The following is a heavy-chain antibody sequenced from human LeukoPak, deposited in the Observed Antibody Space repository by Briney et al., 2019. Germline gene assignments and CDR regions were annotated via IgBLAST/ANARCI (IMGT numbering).Heavy chain of an antibody. J-gene: IGHJ6*02. CDR2: IYHSGST. CDR3: ARALSTSRGMDV. Sequence: PSETLSLTCAVSGGSISSGGYSWSWIRQPPGKGLEWIGYIYHSGSTYYNPSLKSRVTISVDRSKNQLSLKLSSVTAADTAVYYCARALSTSRGMDVWGQGTTVTVSS. CDR1: GGSISSGGYS. V-gene: IGHV4-30-2*01. D-gene: IGHD2-2*01.